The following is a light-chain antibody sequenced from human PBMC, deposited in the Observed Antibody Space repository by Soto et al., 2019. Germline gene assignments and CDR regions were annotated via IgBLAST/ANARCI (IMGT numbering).Light chain of an antibody. J-gene: IGLJ2*01. V-gene: IGLV2-14*01. Sequence: QSALTQPASVSGSPGQSITISCTGTSSDVGGYNSVSWYQQHPGKAPKLMIYAVSHRPSGVSDRFSGSKSDNTASLTISGLQDEDEADYYCSSNTSTISVVFGGGTQLTVL. CDR2: AVS. CDR1: SSDVGGYNS. CDR3: SSNTSTISVV.